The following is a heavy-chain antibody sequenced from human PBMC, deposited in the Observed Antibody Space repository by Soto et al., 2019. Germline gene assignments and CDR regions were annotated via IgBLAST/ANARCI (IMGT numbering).Heavy chain of an antibody. D-gene: IGHD4-17*01. CDR1: GFTVNVNY. CDR3: ARDPAVTTDYGLDV. J-gene: IGHJ6*02. Sequence: GGSLRLSCAASGFTVNVNYMTWVRQAPGKGLEWVSFIYTDGRTFYADSVKGRFTISREDSENTVYLQMNSLRVEDTAVYYCARDPAVTTDYGLDVWGQGTKVTVSS. CDR2: IYTDGRT. V-gene: IGHV3-53*01.